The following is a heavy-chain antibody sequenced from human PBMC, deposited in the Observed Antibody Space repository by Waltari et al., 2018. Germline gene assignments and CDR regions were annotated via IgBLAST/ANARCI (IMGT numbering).Heavy chain of an antibody. CDR3: ARGGYYDFWSGYQLFDY. CDR1: GGTFSSYA. V-gene: IGHV1-69*05. J-gene: IGHJ4*02. Sequence: QVQLVQSGAEVKKPGSSVKVSCKASGGTFSSYAISWVRQAPGQGLEWMGGIIPIFGTANYAQKFQGRVTITTDESTSTAYMELSSLRSEDTAVYYCARGGYYDFWSGYQLFDYWGQGTLVTVSS. CDR2: IIPIFGTA. D-gene: IGHD3-3*01.